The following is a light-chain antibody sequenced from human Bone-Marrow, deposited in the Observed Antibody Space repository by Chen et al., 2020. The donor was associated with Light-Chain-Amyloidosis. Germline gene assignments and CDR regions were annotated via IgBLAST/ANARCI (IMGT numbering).Light chain of an antibody. CDR2: GAS. CDR3: QQRSNWLFT. Sequence: EIVMTQSPATLSVSPGERATLSCRASQSVSINLAWYQQKPGQAPRLLIYGASTRATGIPARFSGSGSGTDFTLTISSLEPEDFAVYYCQQRSNWLFTFGPGTKVDIK. CDR1: QSVSIN. J-gene: IGKJ3*01. V-gene: IGKV3-15*01.